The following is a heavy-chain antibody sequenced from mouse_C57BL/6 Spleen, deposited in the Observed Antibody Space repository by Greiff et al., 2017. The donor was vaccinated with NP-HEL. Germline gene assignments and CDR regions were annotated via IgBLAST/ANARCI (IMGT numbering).Heavy chain of an antibody. V-gene: IGHV1-82*01. Sequence: VQLQQSGPELVKPGASVKISCKASGYAFSSSWMNWVKQRPGKGLEWIGRIYPGDGDTNYNGKFKGKATLTADKSSSTAYMQLSSLTSGDSAVYFCARPYESYFDYWGQGTTLTVSS. CDR2: IYPGDGDT. D-gene: IGHD2-3*01. J-gene: IGHJ2*01. CDR3: ARPYESYFDY. CDR1: GYAFSSSW.